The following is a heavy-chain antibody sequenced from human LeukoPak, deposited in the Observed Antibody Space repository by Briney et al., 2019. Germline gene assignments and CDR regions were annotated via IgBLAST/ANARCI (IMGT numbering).Heavy chain of an antibody. V-gene: IGHV1-2*02. J-gene: IGHJ4*02. CDR3: ARGPYYDFWSGPPDY. CDR2: INPNSGGT. CDR1: GYTFTGYY. D-gene: IGHD3-3*01. Sequence: ASVKVSCKASGYTFTGYYMHWVRQAPGQGLEWMGWINPNSGGTNYAQKFQGRVTMTRDTSISTAYMELSRLRSDDTAVYYCARGPYYDFWSGPPDYWGQETLVTVSS.